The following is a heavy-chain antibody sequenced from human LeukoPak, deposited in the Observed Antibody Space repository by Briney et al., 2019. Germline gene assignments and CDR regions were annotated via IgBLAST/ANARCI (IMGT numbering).Heavy chain of an antibody. CDR1: GFTFSSYW. D-gene: IGHD3-10*01. CDR2: IDREGIST. V-gene: IGHV3-74*01. CDR3: ARDHYFQGEFMDV. Sequence: GGSLRLSCAASGFTFSSYWMHWVRQAPGKGLVWVSRIDREGISTTYADSVKGRFTISRDNAKDTLYLQLNSLRAEDTAIYYCARDHYFQGEFMDVWGKGTTVTISS. J-gene: IGHJ6*03.